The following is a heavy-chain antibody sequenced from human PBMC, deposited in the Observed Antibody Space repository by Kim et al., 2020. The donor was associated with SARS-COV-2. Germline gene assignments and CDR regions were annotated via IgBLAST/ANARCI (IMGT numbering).Heavy chain of an antibody. D-gene: IGHD2-8*02. V-gene: IGHV4-31*02. Sequence: YSNPSLRSRLSVSYDASKNQFSLTLNAVTAADTAVYYCARDLLSASVFEIWGPGTMVTVSS. J-gene: IGHJ3*02. CDR3: ARDLLSASVFEI.